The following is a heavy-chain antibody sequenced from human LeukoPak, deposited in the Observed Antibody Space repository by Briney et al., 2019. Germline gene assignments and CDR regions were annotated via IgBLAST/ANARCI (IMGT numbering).Heavy chain of an antibody. CDR3: ATLETYYDILTGYPYFDY. D-gene: IGHD3-9*01. CDR2: IKQDGSEK. Sequence: PGGSLRLSCAASGFTFSSYWMSWVRQAPGKGLEWVANIKQDGSEKYYVDSVKGRFTISRDNAKNSLYLQMNSLRAEDTAVYYCATLETYYDILTGYPYFDYWGQGTLVTVSS. V-gene: IGHV3-7*01. CDR1: GFTFSSYW. J-gene: IGHJ4*02.